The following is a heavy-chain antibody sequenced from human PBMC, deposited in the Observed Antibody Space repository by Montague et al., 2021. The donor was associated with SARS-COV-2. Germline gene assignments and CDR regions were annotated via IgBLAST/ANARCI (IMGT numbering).Heavy chain of an antibody. CDR2: VYYNGDT. D-gene: IGHD6-19*01. Sequence: SETLSLTCTVSGGATARHYWKWIRQAPGKRPEWICYVYYNGDTKYNPSLQSRVTISIDTSENQFSLRLNFVTAADTAVYFCARGWAFDPWGQGRLVTVSS. V-gene: IGHV4-59*08. CDR1: GGATARHY. CDR3: ARGWAFDP. J-gene: IGHJ3*01.